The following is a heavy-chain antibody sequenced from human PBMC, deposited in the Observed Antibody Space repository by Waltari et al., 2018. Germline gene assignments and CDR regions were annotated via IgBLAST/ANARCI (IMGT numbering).Heavy chain of an antibody. J-gene: IGHJ4*02. CDR3: ARDGGLEPPDY. Sequence: QVQLQESGPVLVKPSQTLSLTCTVSVGSICSCSYSCSWIRQPAGKGLEWIGRIYTSGSTNYHPSLKSRVNISVDTSKNQFSLKLSSVTAADTAVYYCARDGGLEPPDYWGQGTLVTVSS. CDR2: IYTSGST. CDR1: VGSICSCSYS. D-gene: IGHD1-1*01. V-gene: IGHV4-61*02.